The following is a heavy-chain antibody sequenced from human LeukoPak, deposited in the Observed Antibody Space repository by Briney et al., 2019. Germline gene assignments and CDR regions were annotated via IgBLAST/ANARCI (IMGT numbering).Heavy chain of an antibody. J-gene: IGHJ4*02. D-gene: IGHD3-22*01. CDR1: GYSISSGYY. Sequence: SETLSLTCTVSGYSISSGYYWGWIRQPPGKGLEWIGSIYHSGSTYYNPSLKSRVTISVDTSKNQFSLKLSSVTAADTAVYYCASYDSSGTYFDYWGQGTLVTVSS. V-gene: IGHV4-38-2*02. CDR2: IYHSGST. CDR3: ASYDSSGTYFDY.